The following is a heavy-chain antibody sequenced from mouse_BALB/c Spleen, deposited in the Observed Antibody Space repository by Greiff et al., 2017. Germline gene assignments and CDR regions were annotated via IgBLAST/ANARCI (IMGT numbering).Heavy chain of an antibody. CDR3: ARHGGSSYVNLDY. V-gene: IGHV5-12-2*01. CDR1: GFTFSSYT. Sequence: EVQVVESGGGLVQPGGSLKLSCAASGFTFSSYTMSWVRQTPEKRLEWVAYISNGGGSTYYPDTVKGRFTISRDNAKNTLYLQMSSLKSEDTAMYYCARHGGSSYVNLDYWGQGTTLTVSS. J-gene: IGHJ2*01. CDR2: ISNGGGST. D-gene: IGHD1-1*01.